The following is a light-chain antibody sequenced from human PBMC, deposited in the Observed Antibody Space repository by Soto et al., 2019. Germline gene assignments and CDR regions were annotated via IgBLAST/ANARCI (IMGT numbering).Light chain of an antibody. Sequence: EIVLTQSPGTLSLSPGERATLSCRASQSVSSSYLAWYQQKPGQAPRLLIYGASSRAAGIPDRFSGSWSGTVFTFTFFILVPEDFAVYYCQQYGSSPGTFGQGTKVDIK. CDR1: QSVSSSY. J-gene: IGKJ1*01. CDR2: GAS. CDR3: QQYGSSPGT. V-gene: IGKV3-20*01.